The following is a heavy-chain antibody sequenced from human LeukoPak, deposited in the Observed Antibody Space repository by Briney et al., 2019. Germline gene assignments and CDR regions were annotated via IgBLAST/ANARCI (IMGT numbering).Heavy chain of an antibody. CDR2: IYYSGST. D-gene: IGHD6-6*01. J-gene: IGHJ2*01. CDR3: ARPQTSSWYFDL. Sequence: PSETLSLTCAVSGGSISSGGYSWSWIRQPPGKGLEWIGYIYYSGSTNYNPSLKSRVTISVDTSKNQFSLKLSSVTAADTAVYYCARPQTSSWYFDLWDRGTLVTVSS. CDR1: GGSISSGGYS. V-gene: IGHV4-61*08.